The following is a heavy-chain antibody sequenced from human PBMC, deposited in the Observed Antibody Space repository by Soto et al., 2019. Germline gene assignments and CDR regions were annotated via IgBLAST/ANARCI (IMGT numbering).Heavy chain of an antibody. CDR2: INPNSGGT. Sequence: GASVKVSCKASGYTFTGYYMHWVRQAPGQGLEWMGWINPNSGGTNYAQKFQGRVTMTRDTSISTTYMELSRLRSDDTAVYYCEVQLWLPSSFDYWGQGTLVTVSS. CDR3: EVQLWLPSSFDY. V-gene: IGHV1-2*02. CDR1: GYTFTGYY. J-gene: IGHJ4*02. D-gene: IGHD5-18*01.